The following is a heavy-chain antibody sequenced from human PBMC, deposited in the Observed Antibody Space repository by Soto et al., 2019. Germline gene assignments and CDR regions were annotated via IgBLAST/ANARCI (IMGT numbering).Heavy chain of an antibody. J-gene: IGHJ4*02. V-gene: IGHV4-59*08. CDR2: IYYSGST. CDR3: ARTRMIVAHFDY. D-gene: IGHD3-22*01. Sequence: QVQLQESGPGLVKPSETLSLTCTVSGGSISSYYWSWIRQPPGKGLEWIGYIYYSGSTNYNPSLKSRVTISVDTSKNQFSLKLSSVTAADTAVYYCARTRMIVAHFDYWGQGTLVTVSS. CDR1: GGSISSYY.